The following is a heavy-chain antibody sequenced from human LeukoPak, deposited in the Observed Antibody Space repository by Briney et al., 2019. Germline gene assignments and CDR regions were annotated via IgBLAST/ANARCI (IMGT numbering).Heavy chain of an antibody. J-gene: IGHJ4*02. CDR3: ARVQRAITMIVVVDTSDY. D-gene: IGHD3-22*01. V-gene: IGHV3-21*01. Sequence: GGSLRLSCAVSGSDFSSHNFHWVRQAPGKGLEWVSSISSSSSYIYYADSVKGRFTISRDNAKNSLYLQMNSLRAEDTAVYYCARVQRAITMIVVVDTSDYWGQGTLVTVSS. CDR2: ISSSSSYI. CDR1: GSDFSSHN.